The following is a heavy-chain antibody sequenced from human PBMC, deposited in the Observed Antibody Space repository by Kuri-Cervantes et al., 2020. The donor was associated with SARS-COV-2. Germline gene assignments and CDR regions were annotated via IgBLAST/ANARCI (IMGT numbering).Heavy chain of an antibody. J-gene: IGHJ4*02. Sequence: GGSLRLSCAASGFTFSGHWIHWVRQAPGKGLEWVSAISGSGGSTYYADSVKGRFTISRDNSKNTLYLQMNSLRAEDTAVYYCAKGGYYDILTDFDYWGQGTLVTVSS. CDR1: GFTFSGHW. D-gene: IGHD3-9*01. V-gene: IGHV3-23*01. CDR3: AKGGYYDILTDFDY. CDR2: ISGSGGST.